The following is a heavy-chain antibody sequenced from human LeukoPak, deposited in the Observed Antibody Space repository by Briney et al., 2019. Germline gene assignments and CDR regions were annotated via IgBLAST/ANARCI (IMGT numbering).Heavy chain of an antibody. J-gene: IGHJ4*02. CDR2: IRQDGSEK. V-gene: IGHV3-7*02. Sequence: PGGSLRLSCTTSGFTFISYWMSWVRQAPGKGLEWVANIRQDGSEKYYVDSVKGRFTISRDNAKNSLYLQMNSLRAEDTAVYYCARNFYTSSDGVDCWGQGTLVTVSS. CDR1: GFTFISYW. CDR3: ARNFYTSSDGVDC. D-gene: IGHD6-13*01.